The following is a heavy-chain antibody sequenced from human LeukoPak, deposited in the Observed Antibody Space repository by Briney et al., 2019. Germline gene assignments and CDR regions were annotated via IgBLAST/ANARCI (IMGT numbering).Heavy chain of an antibody. V-gene: IGHV3-33*06. D-gene: IGHD2-8*01. CDR2: IWYDGSNK. CDR3: AKGPTVYHSNQYFQH. Sequence: GRSLRLPCAASGFTFSSYGMHWVRQAPAKGLEWVAVIWYDGSNKYYADSVKGRFTISRDNSKNTLYLQMNSLRAEDTAVYYCAKGPTVYHSNQYFQHWGQGTLVTVSS. J-gene: IGHJ1*01. CDR1: GFTFSSYG.